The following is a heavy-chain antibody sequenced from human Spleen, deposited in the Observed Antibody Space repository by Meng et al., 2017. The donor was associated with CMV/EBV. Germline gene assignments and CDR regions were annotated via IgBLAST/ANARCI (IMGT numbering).Heavy chain of an antibody. CDR1: GFTIDDYT. Sequence: GESLKISCAASGFTIDDYTMHWVRQAPGKGLEWVSLISWAGADTYYTDSVNGRFAISRDNSKSSLYLQINILRTGDTALYYCAKVRDHGRHGPLLYYQLLFATALTRVGPWGQGTLVTVSS. CDR2: ISWAGADT. V-gene: IGHV3-43*01. D-gene: IGHD2-2*01. J-gene: IGHJ5*02. CDR3: AKVRDHGRHGPLLYYQLLFATALTRVGP.